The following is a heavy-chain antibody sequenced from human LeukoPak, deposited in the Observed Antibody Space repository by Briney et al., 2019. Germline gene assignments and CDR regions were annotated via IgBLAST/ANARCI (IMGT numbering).Heavy chain of an antibody. CDR1: GFSFSSYE. D-gene: IGHD3-10*01. V-gene: IGHV3-48*03. Sequence: GGSLRLSCAASGFSFSSYEMNWVRQAPGKGLEWVSYISGSGLTIYYADSVEGRFTISRDNAKNSLYLQMNSLRAEDTAVYYCARQFSGSGRGLDYWGQGTLVTVSS. J-gene: IGHJ4*02. CDR3: ARQFSGSGRGLDY. CDR2: ISGSGLTI.